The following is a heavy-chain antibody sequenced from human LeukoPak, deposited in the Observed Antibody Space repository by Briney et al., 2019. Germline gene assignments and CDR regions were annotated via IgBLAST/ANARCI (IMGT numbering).Heavy chain of an antibody. CDR1: GFTFSIYN. J-gene: IGHJ5*02. V-gene: IGHV3-21*01. D-gene: IGHD3-22*01. CDR2: ISSSSSYI. Sequence: GGSLRLSCAASGFTFSIYNMNWVRQAPGKGLEWVSSISSSSSYIYYADSVKGRFTISRDNAKNSLYLQMNSLRAEDTAVYYCARDGPAYYYDSSGYYLKYNWFDPWGQGTLVTVSS. CDR3: ARDGPAYYYDSSGYYLKYNWFDP.